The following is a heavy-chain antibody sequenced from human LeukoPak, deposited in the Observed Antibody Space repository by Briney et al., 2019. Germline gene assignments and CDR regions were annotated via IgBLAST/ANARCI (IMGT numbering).Heavy chain of an antibody. CDR3: AKDREAAAAPLNWFDP. Sequence: GGSLRLSCSASGFTFSSYAMHWVRQAPGKGLEYVSAISSNGGSTYYADSVKGRFTISRDNSKNTLHLQMNSLRAEDTAVYYCAKDREAAAAPLNWFDPWGQGTLVAVSS. V-gene: IGHV3-64*04. D-gene: IGHD6-13*01. CDR1: GFTFSSYA. J-gene: IGHJ5*02. CDR2: ISSNGGST.